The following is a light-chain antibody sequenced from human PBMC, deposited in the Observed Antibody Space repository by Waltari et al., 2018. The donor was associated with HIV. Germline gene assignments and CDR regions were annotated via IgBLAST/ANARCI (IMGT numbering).Light chain of an antibody. CDR2: RNN. Sequence: QSVLTQPPSESATPGQRVTISCSGGSSNTGSNYVYWYQQIPGTAPKLLIYRNNHRPSRVPARFSGSKSGTSASLAISGLQSEDEADYYCAAWDDSLNSFVFGTGTRVTVL. CDR1: SSNTGSNY. CDR3: AAWDDSLNSFV. J-gene: IGLJ1*01. V-gene: IGLV1-47*01.